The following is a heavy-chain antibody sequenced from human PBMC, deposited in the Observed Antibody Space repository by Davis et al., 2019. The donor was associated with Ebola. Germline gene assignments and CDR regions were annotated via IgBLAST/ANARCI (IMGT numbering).Heavy chain of an antibody. V-gene: IGHV3-9*01. Sequence: GGSLRLSCAASGFTFSSYAMSWVRQAPGKGLEWVSGISWNSGSIGYADSVKGRFTISRDNAKNSLYLQMNSLRDEDTAVYYCARDSWTYYDFWSGSTFRYWGQGTLVTVSS. CDR3: ARDSWTYYDFWSGSTFRY. D-gene: IGHD3-3*01. CDR2: ISWNSGSI. J-gene: IGHJ4*02. CDR1: GFTFSSYA.